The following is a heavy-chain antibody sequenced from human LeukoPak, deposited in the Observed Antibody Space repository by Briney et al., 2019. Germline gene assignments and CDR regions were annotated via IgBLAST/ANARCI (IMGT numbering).Heavy chain of an antibody. CDR1: GFTFSSYW. J-gene: IGHJ6*03. Sequence: GGSLRLSCAASGFTFSSYWMSWVRQAPGKGLEWVSYISSSSSTIYYADSVKGRFTISGDNAKNSLYLQMNSLRAEDTAVYYCARGAPTIFGVVPYYYYMDVWGKGTTVTVSS. CDR3: ARGAPTIFGVVPYYYYMDV. V-gene: IGHV3-48*01. CDR2: ISSSSSTI. D-gene: IGHD3-3*01.